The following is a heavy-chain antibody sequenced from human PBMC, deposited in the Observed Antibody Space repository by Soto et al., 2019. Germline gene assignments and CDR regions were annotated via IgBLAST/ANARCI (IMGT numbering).Heavy chain of an antibody. CDR2: INHSGST. J-gene: IGHJ4*02. CDR3: ARAGDPLYYFDY. CDR1: GGSFSGSY. V-gene: IGHV4-34*01. D-gene: IGHD2-21*01. Sequence: QVQLQQWGAGLLKPSETLSLPCAVYGGSFSGSYWSWIRQPPGKGLEWIGEINHSGSTNYNPSLKSRVTISVDTSKNQFSLKLSSVTAADTAVYYCARAGDPLYYFDYWGQGTLVTVSS.